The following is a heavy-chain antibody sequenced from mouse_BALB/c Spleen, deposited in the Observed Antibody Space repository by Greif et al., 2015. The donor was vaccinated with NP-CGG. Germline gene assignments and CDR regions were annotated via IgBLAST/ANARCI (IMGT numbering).Heavy chain of an antibody. CDR2: INPSNGRT. J-gene: IGHJ4*01. CDR3: ARGPEYGNYDAMDY. V-gene: IGHV1S81*02. D-gene: IGHD2-10*02. CDR1: GYTFTSYW. Sequence: QVQLQQSGAELVKPGASVKLSCKASGYTFTSYWMHWVKQRPGQGLEWIGEINPSNGRTNYNEKFKSKATLTVDKSSSTAYMQLSSLTSEDSAVYYCARGPEYGNYDAMDYWGQGTSVTVSS.